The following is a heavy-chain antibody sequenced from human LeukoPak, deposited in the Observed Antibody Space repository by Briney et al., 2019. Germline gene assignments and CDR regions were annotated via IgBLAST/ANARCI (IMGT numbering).Heavy chain of an antibody. D-gene: IGHD3-10*02. V-gene: IGHV3-48*03. J-gene: IGHJ6*04. Sequence: GGSPRLSCAASGFTFSSYEMNWVRQAPGKGLEWVSYISSSGSTIYYADSVKGRFTISRDNAKNSLYLQMNSLRAEDTAVYYWAELGITMIGGVWGKGTTVTISS. CDR1: GFTFSSYE. CDR2: ISSSGSTI. CDR3: AELGITMIGGV.